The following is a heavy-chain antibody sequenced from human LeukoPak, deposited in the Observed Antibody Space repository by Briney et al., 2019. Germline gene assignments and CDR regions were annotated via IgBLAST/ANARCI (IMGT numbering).Heavy chain of an antibody. D-gene: IGHD5-12*01. J-gene: IGHJ4*02. CDR1: GGSISSSNYY. V-gene: IGHV4-39*01. CDR3: ARRRIVATIDY. Sequence: SETLSLTCVVSGGSISSSNYYWAWIRQPPGKGLEWIGSIYFSGSTFYNPSLKSRLTISADTSKNQFSLKLSSVTAADTAVYYCARRRIVATIDYRGQGTLVTVSS. CDR2: IYFSGST.